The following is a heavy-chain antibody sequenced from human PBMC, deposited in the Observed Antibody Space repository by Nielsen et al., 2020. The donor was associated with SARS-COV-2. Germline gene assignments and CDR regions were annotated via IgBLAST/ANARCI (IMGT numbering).Heavy chain of an antibody. V-gene: IGHV4-39*07. Sequence: SETLSLTCTVSGGSISTSPYYWTWIRQPPGKGLEWIGEISPGGSPTYYPSLKSRVTISLDTSRNQFSLKLSSVTAADTAVYYCARSFPVCSGGNCYSARKVGWFDPWGQGTLVTVSS. CDR3: ARSFPVCSGGNCYSARKVGWFDP. D-gene: IGHD2-15*01. J-gene: IGHJ5*02. CDR2: ISPGGSP. CDR1: GGSISTSPYY.